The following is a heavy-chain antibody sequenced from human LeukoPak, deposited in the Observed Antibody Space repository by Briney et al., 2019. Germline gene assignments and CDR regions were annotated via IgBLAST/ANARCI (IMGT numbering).Heavy chain of an antibody. CDR1: GGSISSYY. D-gene: IGHD3-22*01. Sequence: NPSETLSLTCTVSGGSISSYYWSWIRQPPGKGLEWIGYIYYSGSTNYNPSLKSRVTISVDTSKNQFSLKLSSVTAADTAVYYCARAAYYYDSSGFGIWGQGTMVTVSS. CDR3: ARAAYYYDSSGFGI. V-gene: IGHV4-59*01. J-gene: IGHJ3*02. CDR2: IYYSGST.